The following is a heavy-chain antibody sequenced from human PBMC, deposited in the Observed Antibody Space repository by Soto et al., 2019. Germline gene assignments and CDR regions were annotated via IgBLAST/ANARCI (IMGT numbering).Heavy chain of an antibody. V-gene: IGHV3-23*01. J-gene: IGHJ4*02. D-gene: IGHD2-15*01. CDR2: ISGSGGTT. Sequence: EVQLLESGGGLVQPGGSLRLSCAASGFTFSSYAMSWVRQAPGTGLEWVSAISGSGGTTYFADSMKGRFTISRDNSKNTLYLRMTSLRAEDTAVYYCAKVGARYCSGGSCSPPTSFDYWGQGALVTVSS. CDR3: AKVGARYCSGGSCSPPTSFDY. CDR1: GFTFSSYA.